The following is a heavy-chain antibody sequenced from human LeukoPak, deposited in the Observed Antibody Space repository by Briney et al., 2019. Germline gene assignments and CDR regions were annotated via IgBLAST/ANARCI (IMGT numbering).Heavy chain of an antibody. D-gene: IGHD3-22*01. CDR3: ARGGGYYDSNNYYQGYFEY. CDR2: IYYSGST. Sequence: TETLSLTCTVSGGSINNFYGSWIRQPPGKGLEWIGCIYYSGSTNYNPSLKSRVTISGDTSKNQFSLKLSSVTAADTAVYYCARGGGYYDSNNYYQGYFEYWGQGTLVTVSS. V-gene: IGHV4-59*01. CDR1: GGSINNFY. J-gene: IGHJ4*02.